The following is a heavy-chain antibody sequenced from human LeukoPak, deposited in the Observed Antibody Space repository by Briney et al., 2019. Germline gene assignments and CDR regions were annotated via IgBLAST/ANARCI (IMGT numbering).Heavy chain of an antibody. CDR2: ISAYNGNT. Sequence: GASVKVSCKASGYTFTSYGISWVRQAPGQGLEWMGWISAYNGNTNYAQKLQGRVTMTTDTSTSTAYMELRSLRSDDTAVYYCARDMRSSLYRYVRGLFDYWGQGTLVTVSS. CDR3: ARDMRSSLYRYVRGLFDY. V-gene: IGHV1-18*01. CDR1: GYTFTSYG. D-gene: IGHD3-10*02. J-gene: IGHJ4*02.